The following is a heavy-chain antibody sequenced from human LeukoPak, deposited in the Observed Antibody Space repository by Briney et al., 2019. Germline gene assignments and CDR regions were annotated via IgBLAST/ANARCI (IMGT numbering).Heavy chain of an antibody. CDR2: MNPNSGGT. J-gene: IGHJ4*02. V-gene: IGHV1-2*02. D-gene: IGHD3-10*01. CDR3: ASIYYAPN. Sequence: ASVKVSCKASGYTFTSYDINWVRQATGQGLEWMGWMNPNSGGTNYAQKFQGRVTMTRDTSISTAYMELSRLRSDDTAVYYCASIYYAPNWGQGTLVTVSS. CDR1: GYTFTSYD.